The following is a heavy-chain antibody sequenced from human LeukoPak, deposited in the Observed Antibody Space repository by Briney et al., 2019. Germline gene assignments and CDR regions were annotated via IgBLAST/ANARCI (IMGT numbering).Heavy chain of an antibody. CDR3: ARESLERWLQLGYYYYGMDV. D-gene: IGHD5-24*01. CDR2: IIPILGIA. CDR1: GGTFSSYA. Sequence: ASVKVSCKASGGTFSSYAISWVRQAPGQGLEWMGRIIPILGIANYAQKFQGRVTITADKSTSTAYMELSSLRSEDTAVYYCARESLERWLQLGYYYYGMDVWGQGTTVTVSS. V-gene: IGHV1-69*04. J-gene: IGHJ6*02.